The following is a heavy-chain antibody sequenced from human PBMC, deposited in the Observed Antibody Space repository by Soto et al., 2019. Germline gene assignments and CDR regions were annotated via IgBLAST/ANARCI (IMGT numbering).Heavy chain of an antibody. D-gene: IGHD4-17*01. Sequence: RRLSCAASGLSFSNAWMSWVRQAPGKGLEWVGRIKNQKDGGTTDYAAPVKGRFTISRDDSRNTLYLQLNSLRTEDTAMYYCSTDAGDYEDYWGQGTQVTVSS. V-gene: IGHV3-15*01. J-gene: IGHJ4*02. CDR2: IKNQKDGGTT. CDR3: STDAGDYEDY. CDR1: GLSFSNAW.